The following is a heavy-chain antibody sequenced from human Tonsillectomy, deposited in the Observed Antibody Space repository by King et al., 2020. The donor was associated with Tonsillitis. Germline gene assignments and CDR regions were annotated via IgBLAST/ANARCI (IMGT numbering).Heavy chain of an antibody. J-gene: IGHJ4*02. V-gene: IGHV3-30*03. CDR3: ARSRPGSSWYGGDY. Sequence: HVQLVESGGGVVQPGTSLRLSCAASGFTFSNYGMHWIRQAPGKGLEWLAVISYDVNGEHYADSVKGRFAISRDNSKSTLYLEMDSLRLEDTALYYCARSRPGSSWYGGDYWGQGTLVTVSS. CDR1: GFTFSNYG. D-gene: IGHD6-13*01. CDR2: ISYDVNGE.